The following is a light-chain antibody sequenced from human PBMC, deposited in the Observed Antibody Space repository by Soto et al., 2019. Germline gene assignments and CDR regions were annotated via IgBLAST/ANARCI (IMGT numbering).Light chain of an antibody. V-gene: IGKV3-20*01. CDR2: AAS. CDR3: QQYGRT. Sequence: EIVLMQTPGPLSLSPGESATLYCRVSQSISTNYLAWYQQKPGQAPRLLIYAASSRLTGIPDRFSGSGSGTDFTLTISRLEPEDFAVYYCQQYGRTFGQGTRLEIK. J-gene: IGKJ5*01. CDR1: QSISTNY.